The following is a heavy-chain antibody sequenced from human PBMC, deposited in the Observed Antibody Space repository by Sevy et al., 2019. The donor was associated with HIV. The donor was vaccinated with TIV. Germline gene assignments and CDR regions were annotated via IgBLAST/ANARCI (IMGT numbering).Heavy chain of an antibody. V-gene: IGHV3-23*01. D-gene: IGHD6-6*01. CDR2: KTGSAGVT. J-gene: IGHJ4*02. CDR1: GFSLSNYA. Sequence: GSLRLSCAASGFSLSNYAMSWVRQAPGKGLEWISTKTGSAGVTYYADSVKGRFPISRDNSKNTLFLQMNSLRAEDTALYYCAKGRIPSIGTLGPFDSWGQGTLVTVSS. CDR3: AKGRIPSIGTLGPFDS.